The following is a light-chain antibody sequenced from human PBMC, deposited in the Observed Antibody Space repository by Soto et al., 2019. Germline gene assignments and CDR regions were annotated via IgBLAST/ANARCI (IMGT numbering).Light chain of an antibody. J-gene: IGLJ1*01. CDR1: ALPKKY. Sequence: SYELTQSPSVSVSPGQTARITCSGDALPKKYVYWYQLRPGQAPLLIVYEDNERPSGIPERFSGSSSGPTATLTISGVQAEDEADYYCQSIDGTGSLYVFGGGTKVTVL. V-gene: IGLV3-25*03. CDR2: EDN. CDR3: QSIDGTGSLYV.